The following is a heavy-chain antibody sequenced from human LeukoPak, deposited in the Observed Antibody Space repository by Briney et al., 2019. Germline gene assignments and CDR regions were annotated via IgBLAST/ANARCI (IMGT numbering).Heavy chain of an antibody. CDR2: IYTSGST. Sequence: PSETLSLTCTVSGGSIGSYYWSWIRQPPGKGLDWIGYIYTSGSTNYNPSLKSRVTISVDTSKNQFSLKLSSMTAADTAVYYCARGFHWATFDYWGQGTLVTVSS. D-gene: IGHD5-24*01. J-gene: IGHJ4*02. CDR3: ARGFHWATFDY. V-gene: IGHV4-4*09. CDR1: GGSIGSYY.